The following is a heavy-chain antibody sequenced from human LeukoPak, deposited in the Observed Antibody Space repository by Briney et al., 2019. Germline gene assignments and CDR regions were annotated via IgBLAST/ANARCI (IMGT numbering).Heavy chain of an antibody. CDR2: IIPIFGTA. V-gene: IGHV1-69*13. D-gene: IGHD3-22*01. CDR3: ARDPLTYYSDTSGYSCYFDY. J-gene: IGHJ4*02. Sequence: ASVKVSCKASGGTFSSYAISWVGQAPGQGLEWMGGIIPIFGTANYAQKFQGRVTITADESTSTAYMELSSLRSDDTAVYYCARDPLTYYSDTSGYSCYFDYWGQGTLVTVSS. CDR1: GGTFSSYA.